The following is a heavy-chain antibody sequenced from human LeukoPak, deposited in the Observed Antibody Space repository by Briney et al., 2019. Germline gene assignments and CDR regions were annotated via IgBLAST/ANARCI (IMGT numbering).Heavy chain of an antibody. V-gene: IGHV3-30*02. Sequence: PGGSLRLSCAASGFTFSSYGMHWVRQAPGKGLEWVAFIRYDGSNKYYADSVKGRFTISRDNSKNTLYLQMNSLRAEDTAVYYCAKDYGSGSYCIGDYWGQGTLVTVSS. CDR1: GFTFSSYG. CDR3: AKDYGSGSYCIGDY. CDR2: IRYDGSNK. D-gene: IGHD1-26*01. J-gene: IGHJ4*02.